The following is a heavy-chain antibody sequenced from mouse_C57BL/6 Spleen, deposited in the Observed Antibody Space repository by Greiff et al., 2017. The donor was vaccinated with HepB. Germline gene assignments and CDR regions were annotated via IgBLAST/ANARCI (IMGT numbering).Heavy chain of an antibody. CDR3: ARSGYDYEFAY. D-gene: IGHD2-4*01. CDR2: INYDGSST. Sequence: EVKVEESEGGLVQPGSSMKLSCTASGFTFSDYYMAWVRQVPEKGLEWVANINYDGSSTYYLDSLKSRFIISRDNAKNILYLQMSSLKSEDTATYYCARSGYDYEFAYWGQGTLVTVSA. J-gene: IGHJ3*01. V-gene: IGHV5-16*01. CDR1: GFTFSDYY.